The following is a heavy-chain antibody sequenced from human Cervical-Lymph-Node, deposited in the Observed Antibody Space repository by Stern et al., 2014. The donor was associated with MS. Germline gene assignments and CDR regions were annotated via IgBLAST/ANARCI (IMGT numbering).Heavy chain of an antibody. CDR3: ARDGTTYYDDVWGSYRYDY. J-gene: IGHJ4*02. V-gene: IGHV1-69*09. D-gene: IGHD3-16*02. CDR1: GGTFRSNT. Sequence: VQLVESGAEVKKPGSSVKVSCKASGGTFRSNTIAWVRQAPGQGLEWMGRINPMFGLANYAQKFQGRVTITADSSTSTDYMELSSLRSEDTALYYCARDGTTYYDDVWGSYRYDYWGQGTLVTVSS. CDR2: INPMFGLA.